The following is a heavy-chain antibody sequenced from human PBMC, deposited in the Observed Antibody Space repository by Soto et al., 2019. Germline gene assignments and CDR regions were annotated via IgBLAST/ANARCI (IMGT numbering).Heavy chain of an antibody. Sequence: QVQLAQSGSELKKPGASVKVSCKASGYTFTRYAMNWVRQAPGQGLEWMGWINTNTGNPTYAQGFTGRFVFSLDTSVSTAYLQICSLKAEDTAVYYCARDFSVGATTDAFDLWGQGTMVTVSS. CDR1: GYTFTRYA. CDR2: INTNTGNP. D-gene: IGHD1-26*01. V-gene: IGHV7-4-1*01. CDR3: ARDFSVGATTDAFDL. J-gene: IGHJ3*01.